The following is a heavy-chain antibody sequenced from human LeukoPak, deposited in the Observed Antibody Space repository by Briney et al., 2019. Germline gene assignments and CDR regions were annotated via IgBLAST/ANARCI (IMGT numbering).Heavy chain of an antibody. V-gene: IGHV3-7*01. CDR2: IKQDGSEK. CDR1: GGSFSGYY. J-gene: IGHJ6*04. Sequence: ETLSLTCAVYGGSFSGYYWSWVRQAPGKGLEWVANIKQDGSEKYYVDSVKGRFTISRDNAKNSLYLQMNSLRAEDTAVYYCAELGITMIGGVWGKGTTVTISS. D-gene: IGHD3-10*02. CDR3: AELGITMIGGV.